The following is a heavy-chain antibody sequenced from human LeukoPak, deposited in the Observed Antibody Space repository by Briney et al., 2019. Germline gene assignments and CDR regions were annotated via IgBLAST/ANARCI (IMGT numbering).Heavy chain of an antibody. D-gene: IGHD3-16*02. J-gene: IGHJ4*02. Sequence: GGSLRLSCAASGFTFSSYAMSWVRQAPGKGLEWVSAISGIVGSTYYADSVKGRFTISRDNSKNTLYLQMSSLRAEDTAVYYCAKDLRLGELSFFGYWGQGTLVTVSS. V-gene: IGHV3-23*01. CDR1: GFTFSSYA. CDR3: AKDLRLGELSFFGY. CDR2: ISGIVGST.